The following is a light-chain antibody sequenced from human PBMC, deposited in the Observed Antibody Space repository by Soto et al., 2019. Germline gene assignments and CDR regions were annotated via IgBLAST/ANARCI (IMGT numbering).Light chain of an antibody. Sequence: AIPLTQSPSSLSASVGDRVTITCRASQGISSALAWYQQKPGKAPKLLIYDVSSLERGVPSRFSGSGSGTDVTLTISSLQPEDFATYYCQQFNNYPRTFGQGTKVEIK. J-gene: IGKJ1*01. CDR3: QQFNNYPRT. V-gene: IGKV1D-13*01. CDR1: QGISSA. CDR2: DVS.